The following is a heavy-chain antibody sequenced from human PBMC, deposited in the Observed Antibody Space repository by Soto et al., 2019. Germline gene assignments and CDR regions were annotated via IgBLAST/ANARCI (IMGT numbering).Heavy chain of an antibody. CDR3: ARQGPASILNTWFDP. Sequence: SETLSLTCTVSGGSISSYYWSWIRQPQGKGLEWIGYIYYSGSTNYNPSPKSRATISLDTSKNQFSLKLSSVTAADTAVYYCARQGPASILNTWFDPWGQGTLLTVSS. V-gene: IGHV4-59*01. CDR2: IYYSGST. J-gene: IGHJ5*02. CDR1: GGSISSYY. D-gene: IGHD2-2*01.